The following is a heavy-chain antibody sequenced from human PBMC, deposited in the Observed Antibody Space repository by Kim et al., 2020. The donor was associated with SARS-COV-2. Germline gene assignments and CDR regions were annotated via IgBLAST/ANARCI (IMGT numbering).Heavy chain of an antibody. CDR3: AKDKGSYYFYYGMDV. V-gene: IGHV3-30*02. D-gene: IGHD1-26*01. J-gene: IGHJ6*02. Sequence: SVKGRFTISRDNSKNTLYLQMNSRRAEDTAVYYCAKDKGSYYFYYGMDVWGQGTTVTVSS.